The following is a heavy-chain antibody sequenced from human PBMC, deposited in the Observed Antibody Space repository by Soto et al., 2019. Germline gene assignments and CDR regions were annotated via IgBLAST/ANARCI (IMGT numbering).Heavy chain of an antibody. D-gene: IGHD2-2*03. CDR3: ARVSGYCSSTSCYNYYYYGMDV. V-gene: IGHV1-2*04. J-gene: IGHJ6*02. Sequence: ASVKVSCKASGYTFTGYYMHWVRQAPGQGLEWMGWINPNSGGTNYAQKFQGWVTMTRDTSISTAYMELSRLRSDDTAVYYCARVSGYCSSTSCYNYYYYGMDVWGQGTTVTVSS. CDR2: INPNSGGT. CDR1: GYTFTGYY.